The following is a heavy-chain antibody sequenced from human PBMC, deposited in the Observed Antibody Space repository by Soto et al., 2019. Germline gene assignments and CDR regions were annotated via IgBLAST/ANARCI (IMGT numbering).Heavy chain of an antibody. CDR2: ITSSGNSI. J-gene: IGHJ6*02. CDR3: ARDQNYYGMDV. Sequence: GGSLRLSCAPSGFIFSNYAMNWVRQAPGKGLEWVSSITSSGNSIYYAVSLKGRFIISRDNVKNSLYLQMNSLRPEDTAVYYCARDQNYYGMDVWGQGTTVTVSS. CDR1: GFIFSNYA. V-gene: IGHV3-21*01.